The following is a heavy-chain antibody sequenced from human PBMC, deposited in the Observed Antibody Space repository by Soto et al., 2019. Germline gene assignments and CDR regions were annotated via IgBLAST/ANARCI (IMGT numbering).Heavy chain of an antibody. D-gene: IGHD1-26*01. V-gene: IGHV6-1*01. CDR2: TYYSSKWYS. J-gene: IGHJ4*02. CDR3: AGGEQYSGRIFDY. CDR1: RERVYTMSAA. Sequence: PLSGICVIFRERVYTMSAARYWIRPSLSRGLEWLGSTYYSSKWYSDYAAFMESRITVNPDTSKNLYSLQLNSVTPEDTAVYYCAGGEQYSGRIFDYWGQGTLVTVSS.